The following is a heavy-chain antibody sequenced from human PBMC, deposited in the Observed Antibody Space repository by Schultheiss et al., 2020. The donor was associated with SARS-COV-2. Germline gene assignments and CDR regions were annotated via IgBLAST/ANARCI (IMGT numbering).Heavy chain of an antibody. V-gene: IGHV4-31*03. D-gene: IGHD1-26*01. CDR1: GGSISSGGYY. CDR2: IYYSGST. CDR3: ARPGRVGAKGGFDY. Sequence: SETLSLTCTVSGGSISSGGYYWSWIRQHPGKGLEWIGYIYYSGSTYYNPSLKSRVTMSVDTSKNQFYLRLNSVTAADTAVYYCARPGRVGAKGGFDYWGQGTLVTVS. J-gene: IGHJ4*02.